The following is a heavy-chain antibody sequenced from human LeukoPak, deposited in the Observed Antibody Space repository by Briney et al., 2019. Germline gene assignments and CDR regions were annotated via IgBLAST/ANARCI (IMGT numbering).Heavy chain of an antibody. V-gene: IGHV3-30*18. CDR2: ISYDGSNK. J-gene: IGHJ1*01. Sequence: GGSLRLSCAASGYTFSSYAMSWVRQAPGKGLEWVAVISYDGSNKYYADSVKGRFTISRDNSKNTLYLQMNSLRAEDTAVYYCAKARYYYDSSGYYLRAEYFQHWGQGILVTVSS. CDR3: AKARYYYDSSGYYLRAEYFQH. D-gene: IGHD3-22*01. CDR1: GYTFSSYA.